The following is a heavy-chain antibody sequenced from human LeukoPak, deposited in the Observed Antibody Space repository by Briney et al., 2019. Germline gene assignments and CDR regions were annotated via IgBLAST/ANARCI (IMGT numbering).Heavy chain of an antibody. CDR2: IYYSGST. D-gene: IGHD5-12*01. Sequence: PSETLSLTCTVSGGSISSYYWSWIRQPPGKGLEWIGYIYYSGSTNYNPSLKSRVTISVDKSKNQFSLKLNSVTAADTAAYYCARGGASTYSGYDLGNYYYYGMDVWGQGTTVTVSS. J-gene: IGHJ6*02. CDR1: GGSISSYY. V-gene: IGHV4-59*12. CDR3: ARGGASTYSGYDLGNYYYYGMDV.